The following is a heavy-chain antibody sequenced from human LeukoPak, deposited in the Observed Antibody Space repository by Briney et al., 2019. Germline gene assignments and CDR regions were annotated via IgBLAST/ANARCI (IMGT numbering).Heavy chain of an antibody. V-gene: IGHV1-2*02. CDR2: INPNSGGT. CDR1: GYTFTGYY. Sequence: HRASVKVSCKASGYTFTGYYMHWVRQAPGQGLEWMGWINPNSGGTNYAQKFQGRVTMTRDTSISTAYMELSRLRSDDTAVYYCASHRYSGSYSFFDYWGQGTLVTVSS. CDR3: ASHRYSGSYSFFDY. J-gene: IGHJ4*02. D-gene: IGHD1-26*01.